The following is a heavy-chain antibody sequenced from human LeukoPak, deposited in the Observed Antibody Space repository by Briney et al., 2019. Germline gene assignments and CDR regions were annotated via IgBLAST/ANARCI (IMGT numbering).Heavy chain of an antibody. CDR2: IYSGGTT. D-gene: IGHD4-17*01. CDR3: ASKLTSGY. Sequence: GGSLRLSCVVAGFTVTSNYMSWVRQAPGKGLEWVSVIYSGGTTNYADSVKGRFTVYRDNSKNTLYLQMNSLRAEDTAVYYCASKLTSGYWGQGTLVTVSS. J-gene: IGHJ4*02. V-gene: IGHV3-66*01. CDR1: GFTVTSNY.